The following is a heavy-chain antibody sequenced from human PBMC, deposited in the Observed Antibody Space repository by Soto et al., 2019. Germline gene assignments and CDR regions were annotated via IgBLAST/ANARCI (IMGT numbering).Heavy chain of an antibody. CDR2: MNPKSGNT. Sequence: QVQLVQSGAEVKKPGASVRVSCQASGYPFTYYDINWVRQAPGQGLEWMGWMNPKSGNTGSAQRFQGRLTMTSNTSINPAYMDLTSLTSEDGATYYCARVHTVTTYFGVWGRGTPVTVSS. V-gene: IGHV1-8*01. CDR3: ARVHTVTTYFGV. CDR1: GYPFTYYD. J-gene: IGHJ2*01. D-gene: IGHD4-17*01.